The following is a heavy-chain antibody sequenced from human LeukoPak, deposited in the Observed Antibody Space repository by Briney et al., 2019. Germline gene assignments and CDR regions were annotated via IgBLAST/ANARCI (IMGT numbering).Heavy chain of an antibody. V-gene: IGHV3-7*01. CDR1: GFTFSSYW. D-gene: IGHD3-22*01. Sequence: GGSLRLSCAASGFTFSSYWMSWVRQAPGKGLEWVANTKQDGSEKYYVDSVKGRFTISRDNAKNSLYLQMNSLRAEDTAVYYCARGSNYDSSGSDNWFDPWGQGTLVTVSS. J-gene: IGHJ5*02. CDR3: ARGSNYDSSGSDNWFDP. CDR2: TKQDGSEK.